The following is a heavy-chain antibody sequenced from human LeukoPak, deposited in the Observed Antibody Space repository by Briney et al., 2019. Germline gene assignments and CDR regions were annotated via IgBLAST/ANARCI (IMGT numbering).Heavy chain of an antibody. J-gene: IGHJ4*02. CDR2: IKSDESAI. CDR1: GFTFRNYW. CDR3: ASLDTAMVRDSEY. D-gene: IGHD5-18*01. Sequence: GGSLRLSCAASGFTFRNYWMSWVRQAPGQGLEWVAMIKSDESAIYYVDSVKGRFTISRDNAKNSLYLQMSSLRAEDTAVYYCASLDTAMVRDSEYWGQGTLVTVSS. V-gene: IGHV3-7*01.